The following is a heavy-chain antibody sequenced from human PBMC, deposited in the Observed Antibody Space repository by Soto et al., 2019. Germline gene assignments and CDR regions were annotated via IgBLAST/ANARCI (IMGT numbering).Heavy chain of an antibody. CDR2: ISISGTDI. Sequence: EMQLVESGGGLVKPGGSLRLSCAASELTLGGLTRHWVRQAPGKGLGGASPISISGTDIYYVDSVKGRFTISRDNANNSLFLQLNSLRAEDTALYYCARARAWDYNYFYYYLDVWGKGTTVTVS. CDR1: ELTLGGLT. D-gene: IGHD1-7*01. CDR3: ARARAWDYNYFYYYLDV. J-gene: IGHJ6*03. V-gene: IGHV3-21*01.